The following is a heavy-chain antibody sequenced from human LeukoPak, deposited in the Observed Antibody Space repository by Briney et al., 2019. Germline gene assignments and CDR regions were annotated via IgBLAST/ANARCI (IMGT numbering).Heavy chain of an antibody. Sequence: GGSLRLSCAASGFTFSSYSMNWVRQAPGKGLEWVSAISGSGGSTYYADSVKGRFTISRDNSKNTLYLQMNSLRAEDTAVYYCAKERYYDSSGYSYFDYWGQGTLVTVSS. D-gene: IGHD3-22*01. V-gene: IGHV3-23*01. CDR3: AKERYYDSSGYSYFDY. CDR1: GFTFSSYS. J-gene: IGHJ4*02. CDR2: ISGSGGST.